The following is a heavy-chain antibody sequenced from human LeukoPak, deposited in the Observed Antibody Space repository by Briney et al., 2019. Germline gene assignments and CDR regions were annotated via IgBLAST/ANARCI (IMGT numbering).Heavy chain of an antibody. J-gene: IGHJ4*02. V-gene: IGHV3-21*01. D-gene: IGHD5-12*01. CDR2: IHSSSSYM. CDR3: ARFDSGYASYFDY. Sequence: GGPLRLSCAVSGFTFITYSMNWVRQAPGKGLEWVSSIHSSSSYMYYADSVKGRFTISRDNAKNSLYLQMNSLRAEDTAVYYCARFDSGYASYFDYWGQGTLVTVSS. CDR1: GFTFITYS.